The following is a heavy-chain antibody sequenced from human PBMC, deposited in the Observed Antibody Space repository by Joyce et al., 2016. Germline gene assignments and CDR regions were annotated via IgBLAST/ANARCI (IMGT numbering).Heavy chain of an antibody. V-gene: IGHV4-34*01. D-gene: IGHD3-3*01. CDR3: ARGGWSGYYRGVWFDY. J-gene: IGHJ4*02. Sequence: QVQLQQWGAGLLKPSETLSLTCAVYGGSFSDYYWNWIRQPPGKGLEWSGETDHSGRTNYNPILKSRGSISVDTSQTKFSLYLSSVTAADTAVYYCARGGWSGYYRGVWFDYWGQGTLVTVSS. CDR2: TDHSGRT. CDR1: GGSFSDYY.